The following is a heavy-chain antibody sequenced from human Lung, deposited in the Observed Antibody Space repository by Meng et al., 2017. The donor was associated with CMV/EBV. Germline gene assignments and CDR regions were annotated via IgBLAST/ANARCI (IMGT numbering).Heavy chain of an antibody. D-gene: IGHD6-19*01. V-gene: IGHV1-46*01. Sequence: ASXXVSXKASGYTFTSYYMHWVRQAPGQGLEWMGIINPSGGSTSYAQKFQGRVTMTRDTSTSTVYMELSSLRSEDTAVYYCARGSSGWTYYFDYWGQGKLVTVSS. CDR2: INPSGGST. CDR1: GYTFTSYY. CDR3: ARGSSGWTYYFDY. J-gene: IGHJ4*02.